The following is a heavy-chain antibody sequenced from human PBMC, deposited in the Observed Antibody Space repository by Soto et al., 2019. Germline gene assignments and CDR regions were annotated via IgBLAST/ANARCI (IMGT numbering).Heavy chain of an antibody. CDR2: ISPSNSTI. V-gene: IGHV3-48*02. Sequence: GGSLRLSCAASGFTFSLYPMNWVRQAPGKGLEWLSYISPSNSTIYYADSVKGRFTISRDNAKNSLDLQMNGLRDDDTAFYYCARVGRGFCSSTRCYTDGFGLWGRGTVVTVSS. J-gene: IGHJ3*01. CDR3: ARVGRGFCSSTRCYTDGFGL. D-gene: IGHD2-2*01. CDR1: GFTFSLYP.